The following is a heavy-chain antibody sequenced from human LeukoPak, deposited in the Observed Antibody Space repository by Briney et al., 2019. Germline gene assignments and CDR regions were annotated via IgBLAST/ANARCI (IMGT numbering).Heavy chain of an antibody. V-gene: IGHV1-18*01. D-gene: IGHD2/OR15-2a*01. CDR1: GYTFTSYG. J-gene: IGHJ3*02. CDR2: ISAYNGNT. CDR3: ARVIIKGGSDAFDI. Sequence: ASVKVSCKASGYTFTSYGISWVRQAPGQGLEWVGWISAYNGNTNYAQKLQGRVTMTTDTSTSTAYMELRSLRSDDTAVYYCARVIIKGGSDAFDIWGQGTMVTVSS.